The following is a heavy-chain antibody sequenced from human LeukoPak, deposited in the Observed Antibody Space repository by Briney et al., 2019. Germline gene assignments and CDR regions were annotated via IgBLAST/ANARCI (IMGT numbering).Heavy chain of an antibody. D-gene: IGHD5-18*01. CDR1: GGSISSSSYY. V-gene: IGHV4-39*01. J-gene: IGHJ4*02. CDR2: IYYSGST. Sequence: WETLSLTCTVSGGSISSSSYYWGWIRQPPGKGLEWIGSIYYSGSTYYNPSLKSRVTISVDTSKNQFSLKLSSVTAADTAVYYCARQTYSYGPYYFDYWGQGTLVTVSS. CDR3: ARQTYSYGPYYFDY.